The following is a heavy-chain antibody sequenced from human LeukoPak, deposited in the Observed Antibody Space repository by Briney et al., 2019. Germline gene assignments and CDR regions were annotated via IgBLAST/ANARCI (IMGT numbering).Heavy chain of an antibody. CDR3: ASDYDNSGYTFDY. Sequence: PRGSLRLFCAAAGFTFSDYSMNWVRQAPGQGLEWVASSSRSRSNYIYYADSVRDRFKIPRHNAKKSLYLQMNSLTGQETALYYCASDYDNSGYTFDYWGQGTLVTVAS. J-gene: IGHJ4*02. D-gene: IGHD3-22*01. V-gene: IGHV3-21*01. CDR1: GFTFSDYS. CDR2: SSRSRSNYI.